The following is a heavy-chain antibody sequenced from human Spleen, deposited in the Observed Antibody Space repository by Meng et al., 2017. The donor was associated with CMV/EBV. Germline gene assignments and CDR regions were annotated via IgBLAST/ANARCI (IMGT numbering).Heavy chain of an antibody. CDR2: INRNVGST. Sequence: GESLKISCAASGFTFDAYGMSWVRKAPGKGLEWVSGINRNVGSTGYADSVKGRFTISRDNAKNSLYLQMNSLRAEDTALYYCVRGAWFGESPAPGGMDVWGQGTTVTVSS. J-gene: IGHJ6*02. V-gene: IGHV3-20*04. CDR3: VRGAWFGESPAPGGMDV. CDR1: GFTFDAYG. D-gene: IGHD3-10*01.